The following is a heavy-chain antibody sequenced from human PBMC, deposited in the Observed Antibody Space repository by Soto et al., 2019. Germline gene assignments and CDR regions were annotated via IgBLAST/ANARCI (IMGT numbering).Heavy chain of an antibody. CDR2: FDPEDGET. Sequence: ASVKVSCKVSGYTLTELSMHCVRQAPGKGLEWMGGFDPEDGETIYAQKFQGRVTMTEDTSTDTAYMELSSLRSEDTAVYYCATGLPAPSYYYGMDVWGQGTTVTVSS. D-gene: IGHD3-16*01. CDR3: ATGLPAPSYYYGMDV. V-gene: IGHV1-24*01. CDR1: GYTLTELS. J-gene: IGHJ6*02.